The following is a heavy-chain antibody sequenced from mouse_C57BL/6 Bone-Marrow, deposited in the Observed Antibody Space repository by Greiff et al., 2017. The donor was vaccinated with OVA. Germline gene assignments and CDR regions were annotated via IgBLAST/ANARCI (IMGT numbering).Heavy chain of an antibody. CDR1: GYTFTDYY. Sequence: VQLQQSGPVLVKPGASVKMSCKASGYTFTDYYMNWVKQSHGKSLEWIGVINPYNGGTSYNQKFKGKATLTVDKSSSTAYMELNRLTSEESAVYYCARYYGSSHYVDYWGQGTTLTVSS. CDR3: ARYYGSSHYVDY. V-gene: IGHV1-19*01. D-gene: IGHD1-1*01. J-gene: IGHJ2*01. CDR2: INPYNGGT.